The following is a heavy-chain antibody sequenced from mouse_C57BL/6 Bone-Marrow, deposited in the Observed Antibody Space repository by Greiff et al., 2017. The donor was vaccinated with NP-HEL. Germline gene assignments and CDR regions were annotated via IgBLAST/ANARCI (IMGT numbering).Heavy chain of an antibody. J-gene: IGHJ1*03. Sequence: EVQRVESGPELVKPGASVKISCKASGYSFTDYNMNWVKQSNGKSLEWIGVINPNYGTTSYTQKCKGKATLTVDKSSSTAYMQLNSLTSEDSAVYYCAVITTVVATGYFDVWGTGTTVAVSS. CDR2: INPNYGTT. CDR1: GYSFTDYN. D-gene: IGHD1-1*01. CDR3: AVITTVVATGYFDV. V-gene: IGHV1-39*01.